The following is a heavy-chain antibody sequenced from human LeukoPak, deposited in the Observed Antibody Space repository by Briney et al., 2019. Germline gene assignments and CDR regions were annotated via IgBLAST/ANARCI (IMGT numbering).Heavy chain of an antibody. CDR2: IYYSGAT. J-gene: IGHJ2*01. CDR1: GDSISSGYY. V-gene: IGHV4-38-2*01. D-gene: IGHD1-26*01. Sequence: PSGTLSLTCAVSGDSISSGYYWGWIRQPPGKGLEWIGSIYYSGATHSNPSLKSRVTISVDTSKNQFSLTLSSVTAADTAVYYCARLGYSGSYYKGWYFDLGGRGTLVTVSS. CDR3: ARLGYSGSYYKGWYFDL.